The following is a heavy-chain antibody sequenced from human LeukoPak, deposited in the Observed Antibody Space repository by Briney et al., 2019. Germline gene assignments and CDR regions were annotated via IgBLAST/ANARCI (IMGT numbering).Heavy chain of an antibody. Sequence: PSESLSLTCTVAGGTINNYYWSWIRQPPGKELEWIGYIYYTGGTNYNPSLKSRVAIVVDPSKNQFSLKLSSVTTADTAVYYCARGGGWYENWGQGTLVTVSS. J-gene: IGHJ4*02. D-gene: IGHD6-19*01. V-gene: IGHV4-59*01. CDR3: ARGGGWYEN. CDR2: IYYTGGT. CDR1: GGTINNYY.